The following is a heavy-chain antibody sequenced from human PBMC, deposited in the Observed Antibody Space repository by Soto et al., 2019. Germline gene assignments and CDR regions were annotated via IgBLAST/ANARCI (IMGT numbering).Heavy chain of an antibody. D-gene: IGHD2-15*01. CDR3: ARGPVVDINRDSFDM. CDR2: ISGDNGNT. CDR1: GYTFSSFG. V-gene: IGHV1-18*01. Sequence: QAQLVQSGAEVKKPGASVRVSCKTSGYTFSSFGMSWVRQAPGTGLEWMGWISGDNGNTKYAQSVQGRVTLTTDTLTSPGYMELRSLRADDTAVYFCARGPVVDINRDSFDMWGHGTMVTVSS. J-gene: IGHJ3*02.